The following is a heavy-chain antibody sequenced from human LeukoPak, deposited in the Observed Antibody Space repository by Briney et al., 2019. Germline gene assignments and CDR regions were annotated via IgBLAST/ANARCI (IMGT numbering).Heavy chain of an antibody. V-gene: IGHV1-2*02. CDR2: INPNSGGT. J-gene: IGHJ4*02. Sequence: ASVKVSCKASGYTFTTYYMHWVRQAPGQGLEWMGWINPNSGGTNYAQKFQGRVTMTRDKSTSTAYMELSRLRSDDTAVYYCARDRGGATRRGFDYWGQGTLVTVSS. CDR3: ARDRGGATRRGFDY. D-gene: IGHD1-26*01. CDR1: GYTFTTYY.